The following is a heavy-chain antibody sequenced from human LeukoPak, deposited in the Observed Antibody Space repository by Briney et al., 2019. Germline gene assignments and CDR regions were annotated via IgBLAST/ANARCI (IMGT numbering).Heavy chain of an antibody. CDR2: ISAYNGNT. Sequence: GASVKVSCKASGYIFTIYGISWVRQAPGQGLEWMGWISAYNGNTNYAQKLQGRVTMTTDTSTSTAYMELRSLRSDDTAVYYCAGSGSYDYYYYGMDVWGQGTTVTVSS. J-gene: IGHJ6*02. CDR1: GYIFTIYG. D-gene: IGHD3-10*01. CDR3: AGSGSYDYYYYGMDV. V-gene: IGHV1-18*01.